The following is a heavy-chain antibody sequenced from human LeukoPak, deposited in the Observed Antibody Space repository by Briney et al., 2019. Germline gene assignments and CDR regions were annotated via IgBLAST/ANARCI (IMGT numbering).Heavy chain of an antibody. D-gene: IGHD4-17*01. CDR1: GGTFSGYY. V-gene: IGHV4-34*01. Sequence: PSETLSLTCAVYGGTFSGYYWSWIRQPPGKGLEWIGEINHSGSTNYNPSLKSRVTILVDTSKNQFSLKLSSVTAADTAVYYCARGHSPVTTKVSYFQHWGQGTLVTVSS. CDR2: INHSGST. J-gene: IGHJ1*01. CDR3: ARGHSPVTTKVSYFQH.